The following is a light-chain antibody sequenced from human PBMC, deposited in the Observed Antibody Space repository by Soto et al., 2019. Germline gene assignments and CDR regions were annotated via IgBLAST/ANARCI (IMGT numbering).Light chain of an antibody. Sequence: EIVLTQSPATLSLSPGERATLSCRASPSVSSYLAWYQQKAGQAPRLLIYDASNRATGIPARFSGSGSGTDSTLTISSLEPEDFAVYYCPQRSNWPWTVGQGSKVEIK. CDR2: DAS. CDR1: PSVSSY. J-gene: IGKJ1*01. V-gene: IGKV3-11*01. CDR3: PQRSNWPWT.